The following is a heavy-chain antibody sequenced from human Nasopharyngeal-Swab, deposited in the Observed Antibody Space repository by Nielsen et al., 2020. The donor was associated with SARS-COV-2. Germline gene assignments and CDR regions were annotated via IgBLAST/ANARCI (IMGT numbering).Heavy chain of an antibody. J-gene: IGHJ6*03. Sequence: RQAPGKGLEWIGEVHHGVSTNYNPSLKSRVTISVATSKNQFSLKLSSVTAADTAVYYCARGGAGVVTAPVLGLGPYYWYYYMDVWGKGTTVTVSS. CDR3: ARGGAGVVTAPVLGLGPYYWYYYMDV. D-gene: IGHD3-10*01. V-gene: IGHV4-34*01. CDR2: VHHGVST.